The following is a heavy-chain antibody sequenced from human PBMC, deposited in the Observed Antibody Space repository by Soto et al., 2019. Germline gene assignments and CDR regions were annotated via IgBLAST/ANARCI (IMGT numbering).Heavy chain of an antibody. CDR2: HYSGGST. CDR3: ARHRHPRGTVGATSPLDP. D-gene: IGHD1-26*01. Sequence: GGSLRLSCAISGFSVSSNYLSWVRQAPGKGLEWVSVHYSGGSTYYADSVQGRFTISRDKSNNTLYLQMRRVRAEDTAVYFCARHRHPRGTVGATSPLDPWGQGTQVTASS. V-gene: IGHV3-53*01. J-gene: IGHJ5*02. CDR1: GFSVSSNY.